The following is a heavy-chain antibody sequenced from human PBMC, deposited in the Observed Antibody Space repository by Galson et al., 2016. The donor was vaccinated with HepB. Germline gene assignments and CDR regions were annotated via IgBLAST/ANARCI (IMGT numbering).Heavy chain of an antibody. Sequence: SLRLSCAASGFTFSSYAMSWVRQAPGKGLEWVSLISGSGSSTFYADSVKGRFTISRDDSKNSLYLQMKSLRPDDTAVYYCVRTVSVGARPGRHHDHWGQGTVVTVSS. CDR3: VRTVSVGARPGRHHDH. CDR1: GFTFSSYA. D-gene: IGHD6-6*01. J-gene: IGHJ4*02. CDR2: ISGSGSST. V-gene: IGHV3-23*01.